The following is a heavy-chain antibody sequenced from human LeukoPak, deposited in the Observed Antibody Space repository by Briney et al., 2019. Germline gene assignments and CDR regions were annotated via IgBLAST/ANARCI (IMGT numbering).Heavy chain of an antibody. CDR3: AKDAMRRTAAAGIFDY. V-gene: IGHV3-30*02. D-gene: IGHD6-13*01. J-gene: IGHJ4*02. Sequence: GGSLRLSCAASGFTFDDYGMSWVRQAPGKGLEWVAFIRYDGSNKYYADSVKGRFTISRDNSKNTLYLQMNSLRAEDTAVYYCAKDAMRRTAAAGIFDYWGQGTLVTVSS. CDR2: IRYDGSNK. CDR1: GFTFDDYG.